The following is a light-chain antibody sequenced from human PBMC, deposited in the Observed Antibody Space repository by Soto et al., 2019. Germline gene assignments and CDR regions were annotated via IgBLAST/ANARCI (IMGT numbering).Light chain of an antibody. Sequence: QSALTQPASVSGSPGQSITISCTGTSSDVGGYNYVSWYQQYPGKAPELMIYDVSNRPSGVSNRFSGSKSGNTASLTISGLQAEDEADYYCSSYTSSSPYVFGTGTKVTVL. CDR3: SSYTSSSPYV. CDR2: DVS. J-gene: IGLJ1*01. V-gene: IGLV2-14*01. CDR1: SSDVGGYNY.